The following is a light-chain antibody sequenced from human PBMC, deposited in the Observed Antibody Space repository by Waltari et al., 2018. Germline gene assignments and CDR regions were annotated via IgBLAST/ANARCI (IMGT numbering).Light chain of an antibody. J-gene: IGKJ2*01. V-gene: IGKV2-28*01. CDR2: LGS. CDR3: MQYLQALRT. Sequence: EIVMTQSPLSLPVTPGEPASISCRSSQSLLYSNGYHYLDWYLQKPGQSQQLLIYLGSGWASGVPDRFSGSGSGTDFTLKSSRVEAEDVGVYFCMQYLQALRTYGQGTRLEIK. CDR1: QSLLYSNGYHY.